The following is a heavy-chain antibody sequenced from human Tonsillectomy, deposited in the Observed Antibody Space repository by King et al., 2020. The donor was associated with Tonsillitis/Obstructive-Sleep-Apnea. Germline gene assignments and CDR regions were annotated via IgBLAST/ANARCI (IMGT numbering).Heavy chain of an antibody. CDR2: INPSVGGT. Sequence: QLVQSGAEVKKPGASMKVSCKASGYTFTRYYIHWVRQAPGQGLEWMGVINPSVGGTTYARKFQGRVTMNRDTSTSTVYMELSSLRSEDTALYYCASDPKQVGDYDWNGGFDYWGQGTLVTVSS. CDR3: ASDPKQVGDYDWNGGFDY. V-gene: IGHV1-46*01. J-gene: IGHJ4*02. D-gene: IGHD1-20*01. CDR1: GYTFTRYY.